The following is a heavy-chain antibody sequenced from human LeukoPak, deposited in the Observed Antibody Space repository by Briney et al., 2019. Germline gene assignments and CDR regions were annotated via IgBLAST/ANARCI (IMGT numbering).Heavy chain of an antibody. CDR1: GYTLTELS. CDR2: FDPEDGET. Sequence: ASVKVSCKVSGYTLTELSMHWVRQAPGKGLEWMEGFDPEDGETIYAQKFQGRVTMTEDTSTDTAYMELSSLRSEDTAVYYCARGCPQCDYLDYWGQGTLVTVSS. CDR3: ARGCPQCDYLDY. D-gene: IGHD2-15*01. V-gene: IGHV1-24*01. J-gene: IGHJ4*02.